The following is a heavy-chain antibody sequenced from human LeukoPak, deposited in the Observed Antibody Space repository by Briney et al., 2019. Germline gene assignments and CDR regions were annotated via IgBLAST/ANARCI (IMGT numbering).Heavy chain of an antibody. CDR2: ISGSGDGT. CDR1: GFTFSSYA. Sequence: GGSLRLSCAASGFTFSSYAMSWVRQAPGKGLEWVSAISGSGDGTYYADSVKGRFTISRDNSKNTLYLQMNSLRAEDTALYYCARDYYASGSHDYWGQGTLVTVSS. CDR3: ARDYYASGSHDY. V-gene: IGHV3-23*01. J-gene: IGHJ4*02. D-gene: IGHD3-10*01.